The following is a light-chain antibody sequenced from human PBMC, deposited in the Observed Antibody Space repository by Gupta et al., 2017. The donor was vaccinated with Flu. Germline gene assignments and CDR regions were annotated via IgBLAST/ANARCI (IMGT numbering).Light chain of an antibody. CDR1: PSLSTW. Sequence: DRQMTQSPSTLSASIGDTVTITCRASPSLSTWVAWYQQKPGKAPKLLIYKSSILESGVPSRFSGRGSGTEFTLTISSLQPDDFATYYCQQATFGQGTKVEIK. CDR2: KSS. J-gene: IGKJ1*01. V-gene: IGKV1-5*03. CDR3: QQAT.